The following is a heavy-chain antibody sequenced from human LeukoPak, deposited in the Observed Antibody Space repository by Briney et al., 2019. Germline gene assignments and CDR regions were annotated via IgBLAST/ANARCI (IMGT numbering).Heavy chain of an antibody. CDR2: IYHSGST. Sequence: ETLSLTCTVSGYSISSGYYWGWIRQPPGKGLEWIGSIYHSGSTYYNPSLKSRVTISVDTSKNQFSLRLNSVTAADTAVYYCASIAAAGGIHIWGQGTMVTVSS. CDR1: GYSISSGYY. V-gene: IGHV4-38-2*02. J-gene: IGHJ3*02. D-gene: IGHD6-13*01. CDR3: ASIAAAGGIHI.